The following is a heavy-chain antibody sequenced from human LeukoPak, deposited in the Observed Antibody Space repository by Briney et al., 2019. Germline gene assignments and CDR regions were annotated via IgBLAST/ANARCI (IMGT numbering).Heavy chain of an antibody. CDR2: ISSGGGT. CDR3: AKEAVAGTLFY. V-gene: IGHV3-23*01. J-gene: IGHJ4*02. CDR1: GFTLSSYA. D-gene: IGHD6-19*01. Sequence: GGSLRLSCAASGFTLSSYAMSWVRQAPGKGLEWASVISSGGGTNYADSVKGRFTISRDNSRNTLYLQMNSLRAEDTAVYYCAKEAVAGTLFYWGQGTLVTVSS.